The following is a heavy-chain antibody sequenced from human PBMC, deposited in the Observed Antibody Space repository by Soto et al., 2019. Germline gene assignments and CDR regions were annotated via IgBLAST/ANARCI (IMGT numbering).Heavy chain of an antibody. Sequence: SETLSLTCTVSGDSISSSGYYWGWIRQTPGKGLEWIGSFYFSGSTPYNPSLKSRVTISVDTSKNHFSLNLDSVTAADTAVYYCARHREGEGHQPLHSWFDPSGQGTLVTVSS. CDR1: GDSISSSGYY. D-gene: IGHD1-26*01. CDR3: ARHREGEGHQPLHSWFDP. V-gene: IGHV4-39*01. CDR2: FYFSGST. J-gene: IGHJ5*02.